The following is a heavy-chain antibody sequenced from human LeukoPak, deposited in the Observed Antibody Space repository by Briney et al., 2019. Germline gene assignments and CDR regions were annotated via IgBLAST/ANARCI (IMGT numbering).Heavy chain of an antibody. Sequence: PGGSLRLSCAASGFTFSSYSMNWVRQAPGKGLEWVSSISSSSSYIYYADSVKGRFTISRDNAKNSLYLQMNSLRAEDTALYFCAKLGRWLQFIDYSDSWGQGTLVTVSS. CDR2: ISSSSSYI. D-gene: IGHD5-24*01. J-gene: IGHJ4*02. CDR3: AKLGRWLQFIDYSDS. V-gene: IGHV3-21*04. CDR1: GFTFSSYS.